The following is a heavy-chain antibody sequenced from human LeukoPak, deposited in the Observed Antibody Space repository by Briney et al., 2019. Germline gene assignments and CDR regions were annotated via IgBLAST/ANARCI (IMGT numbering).Heavy chain of an antibody. V-gene: IGHV6-1*01. D-gene: IGHD2-2*01. CDR3: AREKADIVVVPAAHDAFDI. J-gene: IGHJ3*02. CDR1: GDSVSSNSAA. Sequence: SQTLSLTCAISGDSVSSNSAAWNWIRQSPSRGLKWLGRTYYRSKWYNDYAVSVKSRITINPDTSKNQFSLQLNSVTPEDTAVYYCAREKADIVVVPAAHDAFDIWGQGTMVTVSS. CDR2: TYYRSKWYN.